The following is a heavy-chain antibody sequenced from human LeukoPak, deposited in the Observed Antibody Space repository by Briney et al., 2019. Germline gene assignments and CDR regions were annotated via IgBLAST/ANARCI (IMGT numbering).Heavy chain of an antibody. Sequence: GGSLRLSCAAPGFVFSFYGMHWVRQAPGKGLERDSIISSCSSAIFSADALKGRFTISRDVAKNLLYLDMNSLRAEDTAVYYCARGHTAVTRHFDFWGQGTLVTVSS. CDR3: ARGHTAVTRHFDF. D-gene: IGHD4-17*01. V-gene: IGHV3-21*01. CDR2: ISSCSSAI. J-gene: IGHJ4*02. CDR1: GFVFSFYG.